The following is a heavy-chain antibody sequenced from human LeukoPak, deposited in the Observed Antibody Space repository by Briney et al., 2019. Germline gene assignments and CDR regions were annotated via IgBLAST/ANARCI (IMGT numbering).Heavy chain of an antibody. D-gene: IGHD3-16*01. CDR2: IIPIFGTA. CDR3: ARDRRIMITFGGVRNAFDI. J-gene: IGHJ3*02. CDR1: GGTFSSYA. Sequence: SVKVSCKASGGTFSSYAISWVRQAPGQGLEWMGGIIPIFGTANCAQKFQGRVTITADESTSTAYMELSSLRSDDTAVYYCARDRRIMITFGGVRNAFDIWGQGTMVTVSS. V-gene: IGHV1-69*13.